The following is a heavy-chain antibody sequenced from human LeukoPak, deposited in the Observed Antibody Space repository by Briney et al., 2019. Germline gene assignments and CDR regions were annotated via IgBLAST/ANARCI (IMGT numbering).Heavy chain of an antibody. CDR2: IYPGDSDT. J-gene: IGHJ4*02. D-gene: IGHD3-10*01. Sequence: GESLKISCKGSGYSFTSYWIGWVRQMPGKGLEWVGIIYPGDSDTRYSPSFQGQVTISADKSISTAYLQWSSLKASDTAMYYCASYGSGSYGGYYFDYWGQGTLVTVSS. CDR3: ASYGSGSYGGYYFDY. V-gene: IGHV5-51*01. CDR1: GYSFTSYW.